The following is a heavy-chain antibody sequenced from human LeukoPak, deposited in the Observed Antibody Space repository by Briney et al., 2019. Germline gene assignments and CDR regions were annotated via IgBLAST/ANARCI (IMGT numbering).Heavy chain of an antibody. CDR2: IYYSGST. V-gene: IGHV4-59*01. D-gene: IGHD3-10*01. CDR1: GASISSYY. Sequence: SETLSLTCTVSGASISSYYWSWLRQPPGKGVEWIGYIYYSGSTNYNPSLKSRVTISVDTSKNQFSLKLSSVTAADTAVYYCARVGTYGSGSYLSWLDYWGQGTLVTVSS. J-gene: IGHJ4*02. CDR3: ARVGTYGSGSYLSWLDY.